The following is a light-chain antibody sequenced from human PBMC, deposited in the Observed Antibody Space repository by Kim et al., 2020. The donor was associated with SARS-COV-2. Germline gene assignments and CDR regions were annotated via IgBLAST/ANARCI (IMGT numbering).Light chain of an antibody. V-gene: IGKV1-9*01. CDR1: QGGGSD. CDR3: QQLNSYPIT. CDR2: RIS. J-gene: IGKJ5*01. Sequence: ASVGDRVTITCRASQGGGSDLAWYQQKPGKDPELLIYRISTLQSGVPSRFSGSGSGTEITLTISSLQPEDFATYNCQQLNSYPITFGQGTRLEIK.